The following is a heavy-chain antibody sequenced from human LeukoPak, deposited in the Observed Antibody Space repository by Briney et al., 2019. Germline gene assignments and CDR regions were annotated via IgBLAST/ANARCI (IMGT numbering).Heavy chain of an antibody. J-gene: IGHJ4*01. CDR2: INQNGGEK. V-gene: IGHV3-7*01. CDR3: ARDGTAAGLYFDL. D-gene: IGHD6-13*01. Sequence: QSGGSLRLSCAVSGFTFSDYWMNWVRQAPGKGLEWVASINQNGGEKSYVDSVKGRFTISRDNPKNSLYLQISSLRAEDTAVYYCARDGTAAGLYFDLWGQGTLVTVSS. CDR1: GFTFSDYW.